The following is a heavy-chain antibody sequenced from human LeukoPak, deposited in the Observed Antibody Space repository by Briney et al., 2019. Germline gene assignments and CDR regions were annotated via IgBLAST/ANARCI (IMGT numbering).Heavy chain of an antibody. V-gene: IGHV3-20*04. Sequence: GGSLRLSCAASGFTFGEYGMNWVRQVPGKGLECVSGINWNGGNAGYADSVKGRFTISRDNAKNSLYLQMDSLTAEDTALYYCARRFLYSSSWFFDLWGQGTLVTVSS. CDR1: GFTFGEYG. J-gene: IGHJ4*02. D-gene: IGHD6-13*01. CDR2: INWNGGNA. CDR3: ARRFLYSSSWFFDL.